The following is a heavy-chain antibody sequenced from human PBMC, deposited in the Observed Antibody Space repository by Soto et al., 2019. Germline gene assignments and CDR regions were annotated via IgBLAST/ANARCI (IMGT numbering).Heavy chain of an antibody. CDR1: VYTLSSYG. Sequence: CCGSSVYTLSSYGVDGVRRDSEKELEWVSSISSRSSFIYYADSAKGPFTISRDHPKNSLYPQMNSLSAGATAVYYCASARPNWNYVIAFDIWGQGTMVTGSS. J-gene: IGHJ3*02. CDR3: ASARPNWNYVIAFDI. V-gene: IGHV3-21*01. CDR2: ISSRSSFI. D-gene: IGHD1-7*01.